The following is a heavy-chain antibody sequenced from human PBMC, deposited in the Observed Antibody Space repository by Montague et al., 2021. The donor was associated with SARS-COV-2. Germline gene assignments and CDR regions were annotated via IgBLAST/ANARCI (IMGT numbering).Heavy chain of an antibody. D-gene: IGHD3-9*01. CDR2: TSTGGTNT. CDR3: ARSVYTILTGYYYYFDF. J-gene: IGHJ4*02. CDR1: GFTFSSYA. Sequence: SLRLSCAASGFTFSSYAMSWVRQAPGKGLEWVSLTSTGGTNTFYADSVRGRFTISRQNSKNTLYLQMNSPMADDTAVYYCARSVYTILTGYYYYFDFRGQGTLVTVSS. V-gene: IGHV3-23*03.